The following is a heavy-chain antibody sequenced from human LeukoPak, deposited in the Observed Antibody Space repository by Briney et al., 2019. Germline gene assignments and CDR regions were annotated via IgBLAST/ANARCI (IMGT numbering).Heavy chain of an antibody. CDR2: IYYSGST. CDR1: GGSISSHY. J-gene: IGHJ5*02. D-gene: IGHD3-22*01. Sequence: PSETLSLTCTVSGGSISSHYWSWIRQPPGKGLEWIGYIYYSGSTNYNPSLKSRVTISVDTSNNQFSLKLSSVTAADTAVYYCARVSVYYDSSGYSYNWFDPWGQGTLVTVSS. CDR3: ARVSVYYDSSGYSYNWFDP. V-gene: IGHV4-59*11.